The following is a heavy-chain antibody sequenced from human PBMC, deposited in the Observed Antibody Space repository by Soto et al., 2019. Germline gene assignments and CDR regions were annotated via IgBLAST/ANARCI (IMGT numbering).Heavy chain of an antibody. Sequence: EVQLVESGGGVVQPGGSLRRSCTASGVTFNNHWMHWVRQAPGKGMVWVSRIYFDGITTTYADSVKGRLTVSSYNAKNTVYLHVNTLRYEDTAVNYSARGGATGVDYWGQGTLVSVSS. CDR2: IYFDGITT. CDR3: ARGGATGVDY. V-gene: IGHV3-74*01. CDR1: GVTFNNHW. D-gene: IGHD1-26*01. J-gene: IGHJ4*02.